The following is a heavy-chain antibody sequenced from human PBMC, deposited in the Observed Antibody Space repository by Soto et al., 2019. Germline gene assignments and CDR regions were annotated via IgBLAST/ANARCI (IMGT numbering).Heavy chain of an antibody. V-gene: IGHV4-59*01. CDR2: IYYSGST. CDR1: GGSISSYY. Sequence: SETLSLTCTVSGGSISSYYWSWIRQPPGKGLEWIGYIYYSGSTNYNPSLKSRVTISVDTSKNQFSLKLSSVTAADTAVYYCARDRYSSSWYSDWGQGTLVTVSS. D-gene: IGHD6-13*01. CDR3: ARDRYSSSWYSD. J-gene: IGHJ4*02.